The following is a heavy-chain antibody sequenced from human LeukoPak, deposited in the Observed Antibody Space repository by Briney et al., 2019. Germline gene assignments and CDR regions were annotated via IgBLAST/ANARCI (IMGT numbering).Heavy chain of an antibody. D-gene: IGHD3-22*01. CDR2: IIPIFGTA. CDR3: ARSDYDSSGYYYEEDY. V-gene: IGHV1-69*13. CDR1: GGTFSSYA. Sequence: GASVKVSCKASGGTFSSYAISWVRQAPGQGLEWMGGIIPIFGTANYAQKFQGRVTITADESTSTAYMELSSLRSEDTAVYYCARSDYDSSGYYYEEDYWGQGTLVTVSS. J-gene: IGHJ4*02.